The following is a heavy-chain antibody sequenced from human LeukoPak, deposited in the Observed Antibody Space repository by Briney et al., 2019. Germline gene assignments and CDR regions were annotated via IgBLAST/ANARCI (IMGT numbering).Heavy chain of an antibody. D-gene: IGHD3-22*01. CDR1: GFTFDDYA. J-gene: IGHJ4*02. Sequence: PGGSLRLSCAASGFTFDDYAMHWVRQAPGKGLEWVSGISWNSGSIGYADSVKGRFTISRDNAKNSQYLQMNSLRAEDTALYYCAKDRRGYYDSSGLFDYWGQGTLVTVSS. CDR2: ISWNSGSI. V-gene: IGHV3-9*01. CDR3: AKDRRGYYDSSGLFDY.